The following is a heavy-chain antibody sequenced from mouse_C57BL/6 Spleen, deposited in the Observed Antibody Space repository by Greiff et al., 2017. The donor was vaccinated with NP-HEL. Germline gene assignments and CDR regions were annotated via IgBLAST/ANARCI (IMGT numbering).Heavy chain of an antibody. J-gene: IGHJ2*01. CDR1: GYTFTSYT. CDR2: INPSSGYT. Sequence: VQRVESGAELVKPGASVKMSCKASGYTFTSYTMHWVKQRPGQGLEWIGYINPSSGYTKYNQKFKDKATLTADKSSSIAYMQLSSLTSEDSAVYYGARKSTGASYWGQGTTRTVAS. D-gene: IGHD3-1*01. V-gene: IGHV1-4*01. CDR3: ARKSTGASY.